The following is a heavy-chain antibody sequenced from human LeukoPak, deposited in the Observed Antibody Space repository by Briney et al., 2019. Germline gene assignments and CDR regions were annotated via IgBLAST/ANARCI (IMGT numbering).Heavy chain of an antibody. V-gene: IGHV1-18*01. CDR1: GYTFTSYG. D-gene: IGHD2-2*01. Sequence: GASVKVSCKASGYTFTSYGISWVRQAPGQGLEWMGWISAYNGNTNYAQKLQGRVTMTTDTSTSTAYMELRSLRSDDTAVYYCARHTYCSSTSCRTNYYYYYYGMDVWGQGTTVTVSS. CDR2: ISAYNGNT. J-gene: IGHJ6*02. CDR3: ARHTYCSSTSCRTNYYYYYYGMDV.